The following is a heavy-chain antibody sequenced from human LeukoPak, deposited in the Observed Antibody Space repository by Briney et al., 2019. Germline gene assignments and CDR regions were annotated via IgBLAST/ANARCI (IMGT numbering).Heavy chain of an antibody. CDR3: ARGVGGTIFGVVIDGGYFDY. D-gene: IGHD3-3*01. J-gene: IGHJ4*02. Sequence: SETLSLTCTVSGGSISSYYWSWIRQPPGKGLEWMGYIYYSGSTNYNPSLKSRVTISVDTSKNQFSLKLSSVTAADTAVYYCARGVGGTIFGVVIDGGYFDYWGQGTLVTVSS. CDR2: IYYSGST. CDR1: GGSISSYY. V-gene: IGHV4-59*01.